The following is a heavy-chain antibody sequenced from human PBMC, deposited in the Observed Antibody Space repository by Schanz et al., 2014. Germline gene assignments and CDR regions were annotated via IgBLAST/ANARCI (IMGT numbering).Heavy chain of an antibody. Sequence: EVQLVESGGGLVKPRGSLRLSCAASGFTFNYAWMNWVRQAPGKGLEWVARIKSESDGGTTDYAAPVQGRFTISRDDSKSTLYLQMNSLKTEDTAVYYCTTPDYYGSGSYSDAFDIWGQGTKVTVSS. CDR1: GFTFNYAW. D-gene: IGHD3-10*01. CDR2: IKSESDGGTT. J-gene: IGHJ3*02. V-gene: IGHV3-15*01. CDR3: TTPDYYGSGSYSDAFDI.